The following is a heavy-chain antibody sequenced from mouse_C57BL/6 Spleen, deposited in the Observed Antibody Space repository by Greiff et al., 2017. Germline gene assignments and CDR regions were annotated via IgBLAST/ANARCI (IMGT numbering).Heavy chain of an antibody. CDR3: ARSGASHYYCSVAMDY. Sequence: VQVVESGAELARPGASVKLSCKASGYTFTSYGISWVKQRTGQGLEWIGEIYPRSGNTYYNEKFKGKATLTADKSSSTAYMELRSLTSEDSAVYFCARSGASHYYCSVAMDYWGQGTSVTVSS. J-gene: IGHJ4*01. D-gene: IGHD1-1*01. CDR1: GYTFTSYG. V-gene: IGHV1-81*01. CDR2: IYPRSGNT.